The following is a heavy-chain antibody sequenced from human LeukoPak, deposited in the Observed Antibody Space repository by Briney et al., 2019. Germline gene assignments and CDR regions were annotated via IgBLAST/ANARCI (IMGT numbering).Heavy chain of an antibody. CDR3: ARDVYGSGSYYLDY. D-gene: IGHD3-10*01. V-gene: IGHV3-7*01. CDR1: GFTFSSYW. J-gene: IGHJ4*02. CDR2: IKQDGSEK. Sequence: GGSLRLSCAASGFTFSSYWLNWVRQAPGKGLEWVANIKQDGSEKYYVDSVKGRFTISRDNAKNSLYLQMNSLRAENTAVYYCARDVYGSGSYYLDYWGQGTLVTVSS.